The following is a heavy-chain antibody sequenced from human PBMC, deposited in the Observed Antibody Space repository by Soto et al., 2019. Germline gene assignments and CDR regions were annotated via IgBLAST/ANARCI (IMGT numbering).Heavy chain of an antibody. CDR2: ISYDGSNK. D-gene: IGHD3-10*01. J-gene: IGHJ5*02. Sequence: QVQLVESGGGVVQPGRSLRLSCAASGFTFSSYAMHWVRQAPGKGLEWVAVISYDGSNKYYADSVKGRFTISRDNSKNTLYLQMNSLRAEDTAVYYCARAFRAMVRGLIIGTLKGNWFDPWGQGTLVTVSS. V-gene: IGHV3-30-3*01. CDR1: GFTFSSYA. CDR3: ARAFRAMVRGLIIGTLKGNWFDP.